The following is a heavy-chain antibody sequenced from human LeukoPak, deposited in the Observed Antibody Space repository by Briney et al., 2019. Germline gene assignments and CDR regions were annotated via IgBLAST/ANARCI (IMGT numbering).Heavy chain of an antibody. Sequence: ASVKVSCKASGYTFTSYGISWVRQAPGQGLEWMGWISAYNGNTNYAQKLQGRVTMTTDTSTSTAYMELRSLRSDDTAAYYCPRQLYSTSSPRVFAYWGQVTLVTVSS. CDR2: ISAYNGNT. J-gene: IGHJ4*01. CDR3: PRQLYSTSSPRVFAY. CDR1: GYTFTSYG. D-gene: IGHD6-6*01. V-gene: IGHV1-18*01.